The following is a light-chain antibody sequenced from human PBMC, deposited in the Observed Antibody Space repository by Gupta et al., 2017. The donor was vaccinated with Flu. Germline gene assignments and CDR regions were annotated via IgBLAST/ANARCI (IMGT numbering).Light chain of an antibody. V-gene: IGLV2-14*01. CDR3: SSYSATGALAL. J-gene: IGLJ2*01. CDR1: SSDIGSYDY. Sequence: QSALTQPASVSGSPGQSINTPCTGTSSDIGSYDYVSWYQQSPGRAPKLMIYDVSNRPSGISDRFSGSKSGNTASLTISGLQAEDEADYYCSSYSATGALALFGGGTKVTVL. CDR2: DVS.